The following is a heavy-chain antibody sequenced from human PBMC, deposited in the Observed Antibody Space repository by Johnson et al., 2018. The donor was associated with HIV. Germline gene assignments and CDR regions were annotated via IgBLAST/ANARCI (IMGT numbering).Heavy chain of an antibody. Sequence: QVQLVESGGGVVQPGRSLRLSCAASGFTFSSYAMHWVRQAPGKGLEWVAVISSDGSNKYYADSVKGRFTISRDNSKNTLYLQMNSLRAEDTAVYYCASRSTSMTDAFDIWGQGTMVTVSS. CDR3: ASRSTSMTDAFDI. J-gene: IGHJ3*02. CDR1: GFTFSSYA. V-gene: IGHV3-30*04. D-gene: IGHD2-2*01. CDR2: ISSDGSNK.